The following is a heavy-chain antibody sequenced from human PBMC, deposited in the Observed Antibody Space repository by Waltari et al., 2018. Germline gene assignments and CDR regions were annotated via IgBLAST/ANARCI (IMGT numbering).Heavy chain of an antibody. D-gene: IGHD3-3*01. V-gene: IGHV4-34*01. CDR2: INHSGST. CDR1: GGSFSGYY. CDR3: ARGFHTIFGVVNWFDP. Sequence: QVQLQQWGAGLLKPSETLSLTCAVYGGSFSGYYWSWNRQPPGKGLEWIGEINHSGSTNYNPSLKSRVTISVDTSKNQFSLKLSSVTAADTAVYYCARGFHTIFGVVNWFDPWGQGTLVTVSS. J-gene: IGHJ5*02.